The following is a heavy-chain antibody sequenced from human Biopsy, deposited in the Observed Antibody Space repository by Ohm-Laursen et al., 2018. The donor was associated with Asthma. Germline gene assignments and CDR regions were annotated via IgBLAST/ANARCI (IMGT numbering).Heavy chain of an antibody. CDR2: ISYRGKT. Sequence: PSDTLSLTCTVSGGSMTPTSHYWDWIRQAPGKGLEWIGYISYRGKTSYNPSLKNRVTISRDTSKNQFSLRLTSVTAADTAVYFCARRISIFGVVQKDHGMDAWGQGTTVIVSS. J-gene: IGHJ6*02. D-gene: IGHD3-3*01. CDR1: GGSMTPTSHY. CDR3: ARRISIFGVVQKDHGMDA. V-gene: IGHV4-39*01.